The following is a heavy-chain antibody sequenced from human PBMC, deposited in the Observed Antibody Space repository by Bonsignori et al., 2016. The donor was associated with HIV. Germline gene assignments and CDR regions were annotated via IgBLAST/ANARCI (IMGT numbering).Heavy chain of an antibody. J-gene: IGHJ5*02. Sequence: QVQLQESGPGLVKPSQTLSLTCTVSGDSINSDDFYWSWIRQPAGEGLEWIGRIYPSGATYYSPSLRTRLTLSLDASKNQFSLNLNSVTAADTAMYYCARVRNGPNSFDPWGQGTLVTVSS. CDR2: IYPSGAT. V-gene: IGHV4-61*02. CDR3: ARVRNGPNSFDP. CDR1: GDSINSDDFY. D-gene: IGHD2-8*01.